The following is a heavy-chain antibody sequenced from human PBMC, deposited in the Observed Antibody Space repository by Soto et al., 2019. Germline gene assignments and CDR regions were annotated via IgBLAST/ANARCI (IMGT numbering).Heavy chain of an antibody. CDR3: ARTQGYSTIAYYFDY. CDR2: IYHSGST. CDR1: AYSISSGYY. D-gene: IGHD5-12*01. V-gene: IGHV4-38-2*01. Sequence: SETLSLTCAVSAYSISSGYYWGWIRQPPGKGLEWIGSIYHSGSTYYNPSLKSRVTISVDTSKNQFSLKLSSVTAADTAVYYCARTQGYSTIAYYFDYWGQGTLVTVSS. J-gene: IGHJ4*02.